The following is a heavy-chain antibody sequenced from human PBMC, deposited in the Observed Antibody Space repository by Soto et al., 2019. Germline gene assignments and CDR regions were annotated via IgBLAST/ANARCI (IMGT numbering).Heavy chain of an antibody. V-gene: IGHV3-21*01. D-gene: IGHD6-19*01. CDR2: ISSSSSYI. J-gene: IGHJ4*02. Sequence: EVQLVESGGGLVKPGGSLRLSCAASGFTFSSYSMNWVRQAPGKGLEWVSSISSSSSYIYYADSVKGRFTISRDNAKNSVYLQMNSLRAEDTAVYYCARGMGIAVAGTGYYFDYWGQGTLVTVSS. CDR1: GFTFSSYS. CDR3: ARGMGIAVAGTGYYFDY.